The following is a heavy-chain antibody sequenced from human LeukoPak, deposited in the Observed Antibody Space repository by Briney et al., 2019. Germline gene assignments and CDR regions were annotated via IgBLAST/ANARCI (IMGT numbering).Heavy chain of an antibody. J-gene: IGHJ4*02. Sequence: GGSLRLSCAASGFTFSSYAMSWVRQAPGRGLEWVSAISGSGGSTYYADSVKGRFTISRDNSKNTLYLQMNSLRAEDTAVYYCAKGVMDSVDTAKGSWGQGTLVTVSS. CDR1: GFTFSSYA. CDR3: AKGVMDSVDTAKGS. V-gene: IGHV3-23*01. D-gene: IGHD5-18*01. CDR2: ISGSGGST.